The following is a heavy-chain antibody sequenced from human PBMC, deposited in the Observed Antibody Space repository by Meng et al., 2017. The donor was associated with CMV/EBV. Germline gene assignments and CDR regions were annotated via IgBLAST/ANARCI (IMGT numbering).Heavy chain of an antibody. D-gene: IGHD3-10*01. J-gene: IGHJ4*02. CDR3: ARKGSFGAFDY. Sequence: SAKVSCKASGGTISSSAISWGRRAPGQGREGRGGIIPIFGTANYAQKFQGRVTITTDESTSTAYMELSSRGSEDTAVYYCARKGSFGAFDYWGQGTLVTVSS. CDR2: IIPIFGTA. CDR1: GGTISSSA. V-gene: IGHV1-69*05.